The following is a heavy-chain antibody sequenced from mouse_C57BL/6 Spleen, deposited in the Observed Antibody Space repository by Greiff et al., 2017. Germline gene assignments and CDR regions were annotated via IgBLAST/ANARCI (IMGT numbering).Heavy chain of an antibody. CDR1: GYAFSSYW. V-gene: IGHV1-80*01. Sequence: VQLQQSGASVKISCKASGYAFSSYWMNWVKPRPGKGLEWIGQIYPGDGDTNYNGNFKGKAKLTADKSSSTAYMQLSSLTSDDSAVYFCALIYYGNYYYFDYWGQGTTLTVSS. D-gene: IGHD2-1*01. CDR3: ALIYYGNYYYFDY. CDR2: IYPGDGDT. J-gene: IGHJ2*01.